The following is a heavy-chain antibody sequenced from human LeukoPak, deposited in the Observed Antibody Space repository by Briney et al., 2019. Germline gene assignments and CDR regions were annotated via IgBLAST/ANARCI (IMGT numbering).Heavy chain of an antibody. CDR2: ISGSGGST. CDR1: GFTFSSYG. Sequence: PGGTLRLSCAASGFTFSSYGMCWVRQAPGKGLEWVSAISGSGGSTYYADSVKGRFTISRDNSKNTLYLQMNSLRAEDTAVYYCAKEGSSSFYYYYYMDVWGKGTTVTVSS. J-gene: IGHJ6*03. D-gene: IGHD6-6*01. V-gene: IGHV3-23*01. CDR3: AKEGSSSFYYYYYMDV.